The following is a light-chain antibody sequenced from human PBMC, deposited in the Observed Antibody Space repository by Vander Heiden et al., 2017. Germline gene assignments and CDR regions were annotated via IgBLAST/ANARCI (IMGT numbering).Light chain of an antibody. CDR3: QQYNNYPLT. CDR1: QSISSW. CDR2: KAS. V-gene: IGKV1-5*03. Sequence: DIQMTQSPSTLSASVGDGVTITCRASQSISSWLAWYQQKPGKAPKLLIYKASSLEAGVPSRFSGSGSGTEFTLTISSLQPDDFATYYCQQYNNYPLTFGGGTKVEIK. J-gene: IGKJ4*01.